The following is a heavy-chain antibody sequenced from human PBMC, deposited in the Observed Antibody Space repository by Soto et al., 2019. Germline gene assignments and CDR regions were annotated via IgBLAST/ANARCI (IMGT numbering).Heavy chain of an antibody. CDR1: GDSISISNYY. CDR3: ARSNSGYYKWFDP. J-gene: IGHJ5*02. D-gene: IGHD3-22*01. CDR2: IYYSGIT. Sequence: SDTLSLTCTVSGDSISISNYYWGWILHPPGKGLEWIANIYYSGITYCNPSLKSRVAISVDTSKNQFSLKLSSVSAADTAIYYCARSNSGYYKWFDPWGQGTLVTVSS. V-gene: IGHV4-39*01.